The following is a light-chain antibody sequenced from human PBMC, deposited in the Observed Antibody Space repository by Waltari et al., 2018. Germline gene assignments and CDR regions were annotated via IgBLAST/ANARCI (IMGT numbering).Light chain of an antibody. CDR2: RNV. Sequence: QSVLTQPPSASGTPGQRVTISCSGTSSNLGNNVVNWYQQVPGTAPKLPIYRNVLRPSGVPDRVSAFKSGTSASLAISGLQSEDEAEYYCASWDDSLNGHWVFGGGTKVTVL. CDR3: ASWDDSLNGHWV. CDR1: SSNLGNNV. V-gene: IGLV1-44*01. J-gene: IGLJ3*02.